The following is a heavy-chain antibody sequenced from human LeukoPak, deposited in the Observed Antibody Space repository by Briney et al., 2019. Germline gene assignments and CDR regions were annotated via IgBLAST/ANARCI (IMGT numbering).Heavy chain of an antibody. J-gene: IGHJ4*02. V-gene: IGHV3-33*06. D-gene: IGHD3-10*01. CDR1: GFTFSSYG. CDR2: IWYDGSNK. Sequence: PGRSLRLSCAASGFTFSSYGMHWVRQAPGKGLGWVAVIWYDGSNKYYADSVTGRFTISRDNSKNTLYLQMDSLRAEDTAVYYCAKGQLWFGEARVDYWGQGSLVTVSS. CDR3: AKGQLWFGEARVDY.